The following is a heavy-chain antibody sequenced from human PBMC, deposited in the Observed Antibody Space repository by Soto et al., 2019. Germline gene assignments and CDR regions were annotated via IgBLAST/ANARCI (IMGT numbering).Heavy chain of an antibody. CDR1: GDTFTDYY. CDR3: ARGRHVVVVTDALDY. D-gene: IGHD2-21*02. V-gene: IGHV1-46*01. CDR2: VNPSGGHT. Sequence: QVQLVQSGAEVKKPGASVKVSCKASGDTFTDYYIHWVRQAPGQGLEWMGTVNPSGGHTTYAQHFLGRMTMTRDTSTSTLYMELTRLTSEDTAVYYCARGRHVVVVTDALDYWGQGTLVTVSS. J-gene: IGHJ4*02.